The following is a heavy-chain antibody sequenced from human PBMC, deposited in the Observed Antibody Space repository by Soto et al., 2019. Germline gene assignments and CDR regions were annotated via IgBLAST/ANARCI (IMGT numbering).Heavy chain of an antibody. V-gene: IGHV1-3*01. CDR1: GYTFTSYA. Sequence: ASVKVSCKASGYTFTSYAMHWVRQAPGQRLEWMGWINAGNGNTKYSQKFQGRVTMTTDTSTSTAYMELRSLRSDDTAVYYCARSYCSSTSCYSSYNWFDPWGQGTLVTVSS. CDR3: ARSYCSSTSCYSSYNWFDP. D-gene: IGHD2-2*01. J-gene: IGHJ5*02. CDR2: INAGNGNT.